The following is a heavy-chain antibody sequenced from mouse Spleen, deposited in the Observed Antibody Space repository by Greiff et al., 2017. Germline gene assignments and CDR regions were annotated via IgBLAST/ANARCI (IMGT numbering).Heavy chain of an antibody. CDR1: GYAFTSYN. D-gene: IGHD1-2*01. J-gene: IGHJ4*01. CDR3: ARGDYGYLYAMDY. V-gene: IGHV1S135*01. CDR2: IDPYNGGT. Sequence: EVKLVESGPELVKPGASVKVSCKASGYAFTSYNMYWVKQSHGKSLEWIGYIDPYNGGTSYNQKFKGKATLTVDKSSSTAYMHLNSLTSEDSAVYYCARGDYGYLYAMDYWGQGTSVTVSS.